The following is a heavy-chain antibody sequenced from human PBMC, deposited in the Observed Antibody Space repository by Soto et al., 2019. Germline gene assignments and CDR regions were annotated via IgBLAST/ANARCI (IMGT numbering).Heavy chain of an antibody. CDR1: GFTFSSYA. V-gene: IGHV3-23*01. CDR2: ISGSGGST. J-gene: IGHJ4*02. D-gene: IGHD3-16*02. Sequence: GGSLRLSCAASGFTFSSYAMSWVRQAPGKGLEWVSAISGSGGSTYYADSVKGRFTISRDNSKNTPYLQMNSLRAEDTAVYYCAKDTEYYDYIWGSYRRTSFDYWGQGTLVTVSS. CDR3: AKDTEYYDYIWGSYRRTSFDY.